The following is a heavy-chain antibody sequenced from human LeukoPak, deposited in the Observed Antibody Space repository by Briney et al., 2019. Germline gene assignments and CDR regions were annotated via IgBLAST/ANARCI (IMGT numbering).Heavy chain of an antibody. V-gene: IGHV4-34*01. CDR1: GGSFSASY. CDR3: ARWYYDFWSGHENNWFDP. Sequence: SETLSLTCAVYGGSFSASYGSWIRQPPGKGLEWIGEIDHRGSTNYNPSRTSRVTISVDPSKNQFSLKVRSVTAADTAVYYCARWYYDFWSGHENNWFDPWGQGTLVTVSS. CDR2: IDHRGST. D-gene: IGHD3-3*01. J-gene: IGHJ5*02.